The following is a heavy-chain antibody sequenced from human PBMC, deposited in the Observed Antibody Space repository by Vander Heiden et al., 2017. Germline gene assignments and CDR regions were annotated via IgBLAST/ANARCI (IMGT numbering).Heavy chain of an antibody. D-gene: IGHD6-13*01. CDR3: ASLAGAGTSDY. Sequence: EVRLVESGGGLVQPGWSLSLSCAASGFTSSTYTMNCVRQAPGKGLEWVSYINSTSSYIYYADSVKGRFTISRDNAKNSLYLQMNSLRTEDTAVYYCASLAGAGTSDYWGQGTLVTVSS. J-gene: IGHJ4*02. CDR2: INSTSSYI. CDR1: GFTSSTYT. V-gene: IGHV3-21*01.